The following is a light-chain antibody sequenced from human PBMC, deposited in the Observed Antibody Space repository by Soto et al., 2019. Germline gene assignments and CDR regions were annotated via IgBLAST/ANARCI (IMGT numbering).Light chain of an antibody. CDR2: DVS. CDR1: SSDVGGYNY. CDR3: SSYTCSSAVV. V-gene: IGLV2-14*01. Sequence: QSALTQPASVSGSPGQSITISCTGTSSDVGGYNYVSWYQQHPGKAPKLMIYDVSNRPSGVAKRFSGSKSGNTASLTISVLQAEDEADYYCSSYTCSSAVVFGGGPNLTV. J-gene: IGLJ2*01.